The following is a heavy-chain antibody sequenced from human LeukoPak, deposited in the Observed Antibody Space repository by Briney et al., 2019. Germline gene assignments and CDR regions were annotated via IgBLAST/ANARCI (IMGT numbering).Heavy chain of an antibody. D-gene: IGHD1-26*01. V-gene: IGHV3-23*01. J-gene: IGHJ4*02. CDR3: AKVVGATTRGYFDY. CDR1: GFAFSSYA. Sequence: PGGSLRLSCAASGFAFSSYAMSWVRQAPGKGLEWVSTISSSGGSTYYADSAKGRFTISRDNSKNTLYLQMNSLRAEDTAVYYCAKVVGATTRGYFDYWGQGTLVTVSS. CDR2: ISSSGGST.